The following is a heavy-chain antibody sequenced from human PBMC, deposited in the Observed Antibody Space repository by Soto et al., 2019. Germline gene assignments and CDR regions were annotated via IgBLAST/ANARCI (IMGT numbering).Heavy chain of an antibody. CDR2: ISGGGDST. CDR1: GFSFSSYG. Sequence: EEQLLESGGGLVQPGGSLRLSCAASGFSFSSYGMSWVRQAPGKGLEWVSGISGGGDSTYYADSVKGRFTISRDKSKNTLYLQMNSLRAEDTAVYYCARGQDDYGDSDVWFDPWGQGTLGSVSA. D-gene: IGHD4-17*01. V-gene: IGHV3-23*01. CDR3: ARGQDDYGDSDVWFDP. J-gene: IGHJ5*02.